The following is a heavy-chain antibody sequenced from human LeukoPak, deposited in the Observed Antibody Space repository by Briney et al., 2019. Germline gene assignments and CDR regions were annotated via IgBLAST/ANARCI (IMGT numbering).Heavy chain of an antibody. CDR3: ARITSFGGYYMDV. CDR2: ISRSGSV. J-gene: IGHJ6*03. CDR1: GYSISSGYY. V-gene: IGHV4-38-2*02. D-gene: IGHD3-3*01. Sequence: PSETLSLTCTVSGYSISSGYYWGWIRQPPGKGLNWIGSISRSGSVYYNPSLKSRVTISVDTSKNQFSLKLSSVTAADTAVYYCARITSFGGYYMDVWGKGTTVTISS.